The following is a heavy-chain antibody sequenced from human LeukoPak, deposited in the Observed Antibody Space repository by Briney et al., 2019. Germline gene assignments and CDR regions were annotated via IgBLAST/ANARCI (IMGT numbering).Heavy chain of an antibody. Sequence: GSLRLSCAASGFTFSSYTMNWVRQAPGKGLEWLSYISSSGSTIYYADSVKGRFTVSRDNAKNTLYLQVNNLRAEDTAVYYCARGPNSNWSGLDFWGQGTLLTVPS. J-gene: IGHJ4*02. V-gene: IGHV3-48*04. CDR1: GFTFSSYT. CDR2: ISSSGSTI. CDR3: ARGPNSNWSGLDF. D-gene: IGHD6-6*01.